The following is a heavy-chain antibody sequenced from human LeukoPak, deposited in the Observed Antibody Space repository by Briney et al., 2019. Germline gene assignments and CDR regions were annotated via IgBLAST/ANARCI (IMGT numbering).Heavy chain of an antibody. CDR3: ARATGTTVYRYYLDV. V-gene: IGHV1-8*02. CDR1: AYTFSNYG. Sequence: ASVKVSCKASAYTFSNYGFNWVRQATGQGLEWMGWMNPNSGNTGYAQKFQGRVTMTWNTSISTAYMELGSLRSEDTAAYYCARATGTTVYRYYLDVWGKGTTVTVSS. J-gene: IGHJ6*03. CDR2: MNPNSGNT. D-gene: IGHD1-7*01.